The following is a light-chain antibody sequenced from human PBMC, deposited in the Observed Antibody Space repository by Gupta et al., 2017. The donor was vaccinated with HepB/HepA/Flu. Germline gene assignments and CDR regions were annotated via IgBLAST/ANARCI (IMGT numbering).Light chain of an antibody. CDR2: DVS. CDR1: SSDVGGYNY. CDR3: SSYTSSSTPWV. J-gene: IGLJ3*02. Sequence: QSALTPPASVSGSPGQSITISCTGTSSDVGGYNYVSWYQQHPGKAPQLMIYDVSNRPSGVSNRFSGSKSGNTASLTISGLQAEDEADYCCSSYTSSSTPWVFGGGTKLTVL. V-gene: IGLV2-14*01.